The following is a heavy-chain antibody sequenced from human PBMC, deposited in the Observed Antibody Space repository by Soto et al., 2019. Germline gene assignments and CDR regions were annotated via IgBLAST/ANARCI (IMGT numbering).Heavy chain of an antibody. CDR3: ARDRCYSSSLVGGYYYYGMDV. D-gene: IGHD6-6*01. V-gene: IGHV4-4*07. J-gene: IGHJ6*02. CDR2: IYTSGST. CDR1: GGSISSYY. Sequence: SETLSLTCTASGGSISSYYWSWIRQPAGKGLEWIGRIYTSGSTNYNPSLKSRVTMSVDTSKNQFSLKLSSVTAADTAVYYCARDRCYSSSLVGGYYYYGMDVWGQGTTVTVSS.